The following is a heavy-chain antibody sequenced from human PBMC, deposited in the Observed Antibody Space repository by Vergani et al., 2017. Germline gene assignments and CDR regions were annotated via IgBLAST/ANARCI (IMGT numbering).Heavy chain of an antibody. Sequence: QVQLQESGPGLVKPSETLSLTCTVSGGSISSYYWSWIRQPPGKGLEWIGYIYYSGSTNYNPSLKCRVTISVDTSKNQFSLKLSSVTAADTAVYYCARVTRGAFDIWGQGTMVTVSS. J-gene: IGHJ3*02. CDR3: ARVTRGAFDI. CDR2: IYYSGST. V-gene: IGHV4-59*08. D-gene: IGHD3-10*01. CDR1: GGSISSYY.